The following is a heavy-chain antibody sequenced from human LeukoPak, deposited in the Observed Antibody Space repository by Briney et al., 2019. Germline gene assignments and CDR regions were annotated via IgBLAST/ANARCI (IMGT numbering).Heavy chain of an antibody. D-gene: IGHD3-3*01. Sequence: SETLSLTCTVSGGSISSSIYYWGWIRQPPGKGLEWIGSIYYSGSTYYNPSLKSRVTISVDTSKNQFSLKLSSVTAADTAVYYCARHPPPTGVVIPNWFDPWGQGTLVTVSS. J-gene: IGHJ5*02. CDR3: ARHPPPTGVVIPNWFDP. V-gene: IGHV4-39*01. CDR1: GGSISSSIYY. CDR2: IYYSGST.